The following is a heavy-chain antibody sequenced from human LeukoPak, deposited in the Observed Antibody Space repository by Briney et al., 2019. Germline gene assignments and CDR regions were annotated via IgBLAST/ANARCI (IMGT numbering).Heavy chain of an antibody. V-gene: IGHV3-9*01. D-gene: IGHD3-9*01. J-gene: IGHJ3*02. CDR1: GFTFDDYA. CDR2: ISWNSGSI. Sequence: GGSLRLSCAASGFTFDDYAMHWVRQAPGKGLEWVSGISWNSGSIGYADSVKGRFTISRDNAKNPLYLQMNSLRAEDTALYYCAKVTAISTGYYKDDAFDIWGQGTMVTVSS. CDR3: AKVTAISTGYYKDDAFDI.